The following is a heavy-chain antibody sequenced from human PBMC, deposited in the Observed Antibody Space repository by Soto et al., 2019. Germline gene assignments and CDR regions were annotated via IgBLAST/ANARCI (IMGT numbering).Heavy chain of an antibody. CDR3: ARASNSGWLAFDF. CDR2: MFYSGST. Sequence: SETLSLTCTVSGVSTSSYYWSWIRQPPGKGLEWIGYMFYSGSTNYNPSLKSRVTISVDTSRNQFSLMLSSVTAADTAVYYCARASNSGWLAFDFWGQGTLVTVSS. V-gene: IGHV4-59*01. CDR1: GVSTSSYY. J-gene: IGHJ4*02. D-gene: IGHD6-19*01.